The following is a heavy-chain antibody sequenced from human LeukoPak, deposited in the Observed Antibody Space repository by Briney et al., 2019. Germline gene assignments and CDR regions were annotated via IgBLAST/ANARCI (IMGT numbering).Heavy chain of an antibody. CDR3: ARAYVSGSLDY. J-gene: IGHJ4*02. CDR2: ISSSSSTI. Sequence: GGSLRLSCAASGFTFSSYSMNWVRQAPGKGLEWVSYISSSSSTIYYADSVKGRFTISRDNAKNTLYLQMNSLRAEDTAVYYCARAYVSGSLDYWGQGTLVTVSS. CDR1: GFTFSSYS. D-gene: IGHD1-26*01. V-gene: IGHV3-48*01.